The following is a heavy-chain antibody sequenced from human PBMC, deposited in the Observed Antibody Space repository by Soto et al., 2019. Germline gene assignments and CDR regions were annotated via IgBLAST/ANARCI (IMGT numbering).Heavy chain of an antibody. Sequence: QVQLVESGGGVVQPGRSLRLSCAASGFTFSSYGMHWVRQAPGKGLEWVVVISYDGSNKYYADSVKGRFTISRDNSNNTLYLEMTSLRAEDTAVYYCAKDSPFSGCLGEWGQGTLVTVSS. CDR1: GFTFSSYG. CDR2: ISYDGSNK. CDR3: AKDSPFSGCLGE. V-gene: IGHV3-30*18. J-gene: IGHJ4*02. D-gene: IGHD6-19*01.